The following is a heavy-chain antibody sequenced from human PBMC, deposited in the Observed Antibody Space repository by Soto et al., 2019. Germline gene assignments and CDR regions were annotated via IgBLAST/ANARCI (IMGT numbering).Heavy chain of an antibody. CDR3: VFYTVVTPLHVVDY. CDR2: IDPSDSYT. Sequence: PGESLKISCKGSGYSFTSYWISWVRQMPGKGLEWMGRIDPSDSYTNYSPSFQGHVTISADKSISTAYLQWSSLKASDTAMYYCVFYTVVTPLHVVDYCGQGSLVTVSS. D-gene: IGHD2-21*02. J-gene: IGHJ4*02. CDR1: GYSFTSYW. V-gene: IGHV5-10-1*01.